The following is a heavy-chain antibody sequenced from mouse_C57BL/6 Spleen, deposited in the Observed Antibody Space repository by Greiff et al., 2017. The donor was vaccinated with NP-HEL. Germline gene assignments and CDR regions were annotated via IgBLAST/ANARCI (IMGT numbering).Heavy chain of an antibody. V-gene: IGHV5-15*01. J-gene: IGHJ4*01. CDR3: ARHGDYGSSYGAMDY. D-gene: IGHD1-1*01. Sequence: EVNVVESGGGLVQPGGSLKLSCAASGFTFSDYGMAWVRQAPRKGPEWVAFISNLAYSIYYADTVTGRFTISRENAKNTLYLEMSSLRSEDTAMYYCARHGDYGSSYGAMDYWGQGTSVTVSS. CDR1: GFTFSDYG. CDR2: ISNLAYSI.